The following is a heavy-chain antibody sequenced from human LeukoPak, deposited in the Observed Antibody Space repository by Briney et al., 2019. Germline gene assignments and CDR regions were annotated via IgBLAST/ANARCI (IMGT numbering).Heavy chain of an antibody. D-gene: IGHD5-18*01. CDR3: AKVGGYSYGYDDAFDI. J-gene: IGHJ3*02. CDR1: GFTFSFYA. V-gene: IGHV3-23*01. Sequence: GGSLRLSCAASGFTFSFYAMSWVRQAPGRGLEWVSTISGSGGSTYNADSVKGRFTISRDDSTNTLYLQMNSLRAEDTAVYYCAKVGGYSYGYDDAFDIWGQGTMVTVSS. CDR2: ISGSGGST.